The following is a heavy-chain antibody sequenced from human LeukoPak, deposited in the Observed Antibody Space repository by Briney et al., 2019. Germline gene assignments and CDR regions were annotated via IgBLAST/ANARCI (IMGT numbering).Heavy chain of an antibody. V-gene: IGHV4-59*01. D-gene: IGHD6-13*01. J-gene: IGHJ2*01. Sequence: PSETLSLTCTASGGSISSYYWSWIRQPPGKGLEWIGYIYYSGSTNYNPSLKSRVTISVDTSKNQFSLKLSSVTAADTAVYYCARGGIRSSSWYTFRHFDLGGRGTLVTVSS. CDR1: GGSISSYY. CDR3: ARGGIRSSSWYTFRHFDL. CDR2: IYYSGST.